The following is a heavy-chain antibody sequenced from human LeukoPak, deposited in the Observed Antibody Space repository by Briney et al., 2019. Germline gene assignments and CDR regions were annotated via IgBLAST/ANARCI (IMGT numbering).Heavy chain of an antibody. CDR2: IQSSGST. D-gene: IGHD3-10*01. J-gene: IGHJ4*02. CDR3: ARGSPGSITDY. Sequence: SETLSLTCTVSGASISTGTYYWAWVRQPPGEGLEWIASIQSSGSTYYNLSLKSRVTISVDTSKNQFSLKLRSVTAADTAVYYCARGSPGSITDYWGQGALVTVSS. V-gene: IGHV4-39*07. CDR1: GASISTGTYY.